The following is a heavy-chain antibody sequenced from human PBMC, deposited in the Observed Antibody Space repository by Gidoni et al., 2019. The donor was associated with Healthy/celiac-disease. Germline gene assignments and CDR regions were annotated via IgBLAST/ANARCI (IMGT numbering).Heavy chain of an antibody. CDR1: GGTFSSYP. D-gene: IGHD2-15*01. J-gene: IGHJ5*02. V-gene: IGHV1-69*04. CDR2: IIPILGIA. CDR3: ARDSGGSSP. Sequence: QVHLAQSGAEVKKPGSSGKVSCKASGGTFSSYPISWVRQAPGQGLEWMGRIIPILGIANYAQKFQGRVTITADKSTSTAYMELSSLRSEDTAVYYCARDSGGSSPWGQGTLVTVSS.